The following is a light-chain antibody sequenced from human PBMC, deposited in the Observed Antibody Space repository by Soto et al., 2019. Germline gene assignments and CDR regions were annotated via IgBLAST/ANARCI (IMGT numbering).Light chain of an antibody. CDR2: MAS. Sequence: DIQMTQSPSTLSGSVGDRVTITCRASQTISSWLAWYQQKPGKAPKLLIYMASTLKSGVPSRFRGSGSGTEFTLTISSLQPDYFATYYCQHYNSYSEAFGQATKVE. J-gene: IGKJ1*01. V-gene: IGKV1-5*03. CDR1: QTISSW. CDR3: QHYNSYSEA.